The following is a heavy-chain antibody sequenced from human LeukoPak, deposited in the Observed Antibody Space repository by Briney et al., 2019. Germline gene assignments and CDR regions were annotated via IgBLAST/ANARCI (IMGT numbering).Heavy chain of an antibody. V-gene: IGHV1-24*01. CDR2: FDPEDGET. CDR1: GYTLTELS. CDR3: ATLEDSSGYYYGDY. J-gene: IGHJ4*02. Sequence: GASVKVSCKVSGYTLTELSMHWVRQAPGKGLEWMGGFDPEDGETIYAQKFQGRVTMTEDTSTDTAYMELSGLRSEDTAVYYCATLEDSSGYYYGDYWGQGTLVTVSS. D-gene: IGHD3-22*01.